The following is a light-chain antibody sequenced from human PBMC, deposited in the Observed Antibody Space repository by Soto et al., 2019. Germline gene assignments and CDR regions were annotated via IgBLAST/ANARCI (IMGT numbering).Light chain of an antibody. J-gene: IGKJ4*01. CDR1: RDISNY. V-gene: IGKV1-33*01. CDR2: DAS. CDR3: QQNDNLPTLN. Sequence: DIQMTQSPSSLSASVGDRVTITCQASRDISNYLNWYQHKPGKVPKLLIYDASKLDTGVPSRFGGSGSGTDFTFTISSLQPEDVATYYCQQNDNLPTLNFGGGTKVEIK.